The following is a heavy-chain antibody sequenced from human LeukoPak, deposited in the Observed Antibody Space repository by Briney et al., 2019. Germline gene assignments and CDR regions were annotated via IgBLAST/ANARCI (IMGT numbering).Heavy chain of an antibody. CDR3: ARVAIAAAGTIDVDY. Sequence: ASVKVSCKASGYTFTSYGISWVRQAPGQGLEWMGWISAYNGNTNYAQKLQGRVTMTTDTSTSTAYMELRSLRSDDTAVYYCARVAIAAAGTIDVDYWGQGTLVTVSS. CDR2: ISAYNGNT. V-gene: IGHV1-18*01. CDR1: GYTFTSYG. J-gene: IGHJ4*02. D-gene: IGHD6-13*01.